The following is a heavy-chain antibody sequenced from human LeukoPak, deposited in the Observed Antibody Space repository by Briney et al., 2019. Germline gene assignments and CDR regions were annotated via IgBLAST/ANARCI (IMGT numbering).Heavy chain of an antibody. CDR1: GFTFSSYA. CDR2: ISGSGGST. J-gene: IGHJ4*02. CDR3: AKDRGGNIVPFPFDY. V-gene: IGHV3-23*01. Sequence: GGSLRLSCAASGFTFSSYAMSWVRQAPGKGLEWVSAISGSGGSTYYADSVKGRFTISRDNSKNTLYLQMNSLRAEDTAVYYCAKDRGGNIVPFPFDYWGQGTLVTVSS. D-gene: IGHD2/OR15-2a*01.